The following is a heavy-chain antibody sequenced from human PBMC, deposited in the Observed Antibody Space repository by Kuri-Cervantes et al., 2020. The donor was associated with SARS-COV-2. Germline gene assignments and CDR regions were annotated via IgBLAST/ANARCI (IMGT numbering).Heavy chain of an antibody. Sequence: GSLRLSCAASGFTFSSYGMHWVRQAPGKGLEWVAVIWYDGSNKYYADPVKGRFTISRDNSKNTLYLQMNSLRAEDTAVYYCARDRGYGGLRYYFDYWGQGTLVTVSS. CDR2: IWYDGSNK. D-gene: IGHD5-12*01. J-gene: IGHJ4*02. CDR3: ARDRGYGGLRYYFDY. V-gene: IGHV3-33*08. CDR1: GFTFSSYG.